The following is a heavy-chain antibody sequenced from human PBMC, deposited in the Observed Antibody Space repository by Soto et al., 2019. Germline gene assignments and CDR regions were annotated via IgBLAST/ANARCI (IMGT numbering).Heavy chain of an antibody. J-gene: IGHJ4*02. CDR3: ARFFDSSSYYYLFDY. D-gene: IGHD3-22*01. V-gene: IGHV4-59*01. Sequence: SETLSLTCTVSGGSISSYYWSWIRQPPGKGLEWIGYIHYSGGTNYNLSLRSRVTISADTSKNQSSLKLSSVTAADTAVYYCARFFDSSSYYYLFDYWGQGTPVTVSS. CDR2: IHYSGGT. CDR1: GGSISSYY.